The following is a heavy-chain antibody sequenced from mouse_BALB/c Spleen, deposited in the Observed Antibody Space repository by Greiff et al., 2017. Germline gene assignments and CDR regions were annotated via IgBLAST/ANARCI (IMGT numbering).Heavy chain of an antibody. V-gene: IGHV1S81*02. J-gene: IGHJ4*01. Sequence: QVQLQQSGAELVKPGASVKLSCKASGYTFTSYYMYWVKQRPGQGLEWIGEINPSNGGTNFNEKFKSKATLTVDKSSSTAYMRLSSLTSEDSAVYYCTRREGAMDYWGQGTSVTVSS. CDR2: INPSNGGT. CDR3: TRREGAMDY. CDR1: GYTFTSYY.